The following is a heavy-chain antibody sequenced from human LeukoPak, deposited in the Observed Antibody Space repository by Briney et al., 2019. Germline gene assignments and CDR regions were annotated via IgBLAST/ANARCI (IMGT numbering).Heavy chain of an antibody. D-gene: IGHD6-13*01. CDR1: GGSFSGYY. V-gene: IGHV4-34*01. CDR3: ARHVGRDIWIAAAGLFDP. J-gene: IGHJ5*02. CDR2: INHSGST. Sequence: PSETLSLTCAVYGGSFSGYYWSWIRQPPGKGLEWIGEINHSGSTNYNPSLKGRVTISVDTSKNQFSLKLSSVTAADTAVYYCARHVGRDIWIAAAGLFDPWGQGTLVTVSS.